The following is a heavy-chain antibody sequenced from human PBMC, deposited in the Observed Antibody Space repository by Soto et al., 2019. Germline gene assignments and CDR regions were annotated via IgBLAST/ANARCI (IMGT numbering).Heavy chain of an antibody. D-gene: IGHD6-19*01. CDR3: ARQYQAYSSGWYDAFDI. J-gene: IGHJ3*02. Sequence: SETLSLSCTVCGGSISSYYWSWIRQPPGKGLEWIGYIYYSGSTNYNPSLKSRVTISVDTSKNQFSLKLSSVTAADTAVYYCARQYQAYSSGWYDAFDIWGQGTMVTVSS. CDR2: IYYSGST. CDR1: GGSISSYY. V-gene: IGHV4-59*01.